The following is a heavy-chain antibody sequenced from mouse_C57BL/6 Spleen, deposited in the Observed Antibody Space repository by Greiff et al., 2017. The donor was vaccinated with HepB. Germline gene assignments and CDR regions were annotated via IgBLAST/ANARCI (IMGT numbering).Heavy chain of an antibody. D-gene: IGHD1-1*01. Sequence: EVKLQESGGGLVKPGGSLKLSCAASGFTFSSYAMSWVRQTPEKRLEWVATISDGGSYTYYPDNVKGRFTISRDNAKNNLYLQMSHLKSEDTAMYYCARALYYYYEVFYFDYWGQGTTLTVSS. J-gene: IGHJ2*01. CDR1: GFTFSSYA. V-gene: IGHV5-4*03. CDR2: ISDGGSYT. CDR3: ARALYYYYEVFYFDY.